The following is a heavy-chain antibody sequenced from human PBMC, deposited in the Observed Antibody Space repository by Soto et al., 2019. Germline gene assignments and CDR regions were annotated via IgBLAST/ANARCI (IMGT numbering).Heavy chain of an antibody. V-gene: IGHV3-30*03. J-gene: IGHJ4*02. CDR3: ASDSGYCSSTSCGVEY. D-gene: IGHD2-2*01. CDR2: ISYDGSNK. Sequence: QVQLVESGGGVVQPGRSLRLSCAASGFTFSSYGMYWVRQAPGKGLEWVAVISYDGSNKYYADSVKGRFTISRDNSKNTLYLQMNSLRAEDTAVYYCASDSGYCSSTSCGVEYWGQGTLVTVSS. CDR1: GFTFSSYG.